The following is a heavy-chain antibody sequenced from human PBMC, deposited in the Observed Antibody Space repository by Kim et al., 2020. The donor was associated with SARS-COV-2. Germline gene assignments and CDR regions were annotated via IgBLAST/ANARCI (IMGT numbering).Heavy chain of an antibody. J-gene: IGHJ4*01. CDR2: IKQDGSEK. V-gene: IGHV3-7*03. CDR1: GFNFNTYY. Sequence: GGSLRLSCAASGFNFNTYYMSWVRQAPGKGLEWVANIKQDGSEKYYVDSVKGRFTISRDNANNLMYLQMNNLRAEDTAVYYCARDPIGGWTPHLTHY. CDR3: ARDPIGGWTPHLTHY. D-gene: IGHD3-10*01.